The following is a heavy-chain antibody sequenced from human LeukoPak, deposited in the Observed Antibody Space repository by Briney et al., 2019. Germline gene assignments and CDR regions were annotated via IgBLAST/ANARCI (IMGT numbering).Heavy chain of an antibody. CDR1: GGSISSGGYY. Sequence: SETLSLTCTVSGGSISSGGYYWSWIRQHPGKGLEWIGYIYYSGSTYYNPSLKSRVTISVDTSKNQFSLKLSSVTAADTAVYYCARGPRTPTYYFDYWGQGTLVTVSS. V-gene: IGHV4-31*03. D-gene: IGHD6-6*01. CDR3: ARGPRTPTYYFDY. J-gene: IGHJ4*02. CDR2: IYYSGST.